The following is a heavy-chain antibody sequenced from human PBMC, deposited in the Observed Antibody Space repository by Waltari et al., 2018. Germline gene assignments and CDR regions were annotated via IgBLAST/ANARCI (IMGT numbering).Heavy chain of an antibody. D-gene: IGHD4-17*01. J-gene: IGHJ4*02. V-gene: IGHV2-5*01. CDR1: GFSLSTSGVG. CDR2: IYWNDDK. Sequence: QITLKESGPTLVKPTQTLTLTCTFSGFSLSTSGVGVGWIRQPPGKALEWLALIYWNDDKRYSPSLKSRLTITKDTSKNQVVLTMTNMDPVDTAIYYCARSFRYGDYVRYWGQGTLVTVSS. CDR3: ARSFRYGDYVRY.